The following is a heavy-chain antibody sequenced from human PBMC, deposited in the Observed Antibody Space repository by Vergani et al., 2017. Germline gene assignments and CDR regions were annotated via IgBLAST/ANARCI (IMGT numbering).Heavy chain of an antibody. D-gene: IGHD3-9*01. CDR3: AKDFMADILTGCYYY. J-gene: IGHJ4*02. V-gene: IGHV3-30*02. CDR1: GFTFSSYG. Sequence: QVQLVESGGGVVQPGGSLRLSCAASGFTFSSYGMHWVRQAPGKGLEWVAFIRYDGSNKYYADSVKGRFTISRDNSKNTLYLQMNSLRAEDTAVYYCAKDFMADILTGCYYYWGQGTLVTVSS. CDR2: IRYDGSNK.